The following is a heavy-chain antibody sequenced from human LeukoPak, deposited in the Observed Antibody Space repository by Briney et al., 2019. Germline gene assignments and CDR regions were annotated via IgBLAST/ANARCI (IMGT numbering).Heavy chain of an antibody. J-gene: IGHJ4*02. V-gene: IGHV3-7*03. D-gene: IGHD6-13*01. CDR2: IKQDGSEK. CDR3: ARGTSSSWYTFDY. Sequence: GGSLRLSCAASGFTFSSYWMSWVRQAPGKGLEWVANIKQDGSEKYYVDSVKGRFTISRDNSKNTLYLQMNSLRAEDTAVYYCARGTSSSWYTFDYWGQGTLVTVSS. CDR1: GFTFSSYW.